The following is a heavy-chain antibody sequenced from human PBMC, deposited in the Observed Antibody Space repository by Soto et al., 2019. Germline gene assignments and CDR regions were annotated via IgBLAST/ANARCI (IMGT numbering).Heavy chain of an antibody. D-gene: IGHD3-10*01. CDR3: ARHSSYGSGNTLNFDY. J-gene: IGHJ4*02. CDR2: IYYSGST. Sequence: SETLSLTCTVSGGSISSSSYYWGRIRQPPGKGLEWIGSIYYSGSTYYNPSLKSRVTISVDTSKNQFSLKLSSVTAADTAVYYCARHSSYGSGNTLNFDYWGQGTLVTVSS. CDR1: GGSISSSSYY. V-gene: IGHV4-39*01.